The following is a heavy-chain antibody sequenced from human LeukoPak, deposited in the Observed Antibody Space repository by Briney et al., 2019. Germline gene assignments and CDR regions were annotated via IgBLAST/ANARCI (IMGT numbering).Heavy chain of an antibody. D-gene: IGHD3-16*01. CDR3: ARLKLGAYFDL. Sequence: PSETLSLTCTVSGGSTSSDYWSWIRPSPGKGLGWVGYFYNSGDTAKTPSLKSRVTILLDTSKNQCSLKLTSVSAADTAVYYCARLKLGAYFDLWGRGTLVTVSS. V-gene: IGHV4-59*08. CDR2: FYNSGDT. CDR1: GGSTSSDY. J-gene: IGHJ2*01.